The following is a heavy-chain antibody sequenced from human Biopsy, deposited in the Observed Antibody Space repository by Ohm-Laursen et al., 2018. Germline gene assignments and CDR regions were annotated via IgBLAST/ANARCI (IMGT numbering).Heavy chain of an antibody. CDR1: GFSFSDYH. Sequence: SLRLSCTASGFSFSDYHMRWIRQAPGRGLEWVSYISGGGTIYYGDSMKGRVTISRDNAKNSPYLQMHSLRAEDTAVCYCARDTRWSPYSMDVWGQGTTVTVSS. CDR2: ISGGGTI. D-gene: IGHD4-23*01. J-gene: IGHJ6*02. V-gene: IGHV3-11*01. CDR3: ARDTRWSPYSMDV.